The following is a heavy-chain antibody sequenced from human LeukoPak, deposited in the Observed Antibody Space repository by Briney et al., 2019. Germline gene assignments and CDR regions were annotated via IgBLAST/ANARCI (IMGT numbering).Heavy chain of an antibody. V-gene: IGHV1-46*01. CDR1: GYTFTGFY. D-gene: IGHD3-9*01. CDR3: ARTPTIRVAFDI. J-gene: IGHJ3*02. CDR2: INPSGGST. Sequence: ASVKVSFKASGYTFTGFYMHWVRQAPGQGLEWMGIINPSGGSTSYAQKFQGRVTMTRDTSTSTVYMELSSLRSEDTAVYYCARTPTIRVAFDIWGQGTMVTVSS.